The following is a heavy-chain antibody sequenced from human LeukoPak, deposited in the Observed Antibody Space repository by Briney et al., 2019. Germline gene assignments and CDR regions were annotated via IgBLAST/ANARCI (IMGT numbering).Heavy chain of an antibody. V-gene: IGHV3-21*04. J-gene: IGHJ4*02. Sequence: GGSLRLSCAASGFTFSSYSMNWVRQAPGKGLEWVSSISSSSSYIYYADSVKGRFTISRDNAKNSLYLQMNSLRAEDTAVYYCAKDRPNYYGSNGHYYKLNGDCWGQGTLVTVSS. CDR3: AKDRPNYYGSNGHYYKLNGDC. CDR1: GFTFSSYS. D-gene: IGHD3-22*01. CDR2: ISSSSSYI.